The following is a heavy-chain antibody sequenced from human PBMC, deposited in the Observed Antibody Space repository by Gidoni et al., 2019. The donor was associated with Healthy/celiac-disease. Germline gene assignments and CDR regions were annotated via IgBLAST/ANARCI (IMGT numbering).Heavy chain of an antibody. CDR2: ISGSGGST. Sequence: EVQLLESGGGLVQPGGSLRLSCAASGFPFSSYAMSWVRQAPGKGLEWVSAISGSGGSTYYADSVKGRFTISRDNSKNTLYLQMNSLRAEDTAVYYCAKDRGDYVWGSYRYYDYWGQGTLVTVSS. J-gene: IGHJ4*02. V-gene: IGHV3-23*01. CDR1: GFPFSSYA. D-gene: IGHD3-16*02. CDR3: AKDRGDYVWGSYRYYDY.